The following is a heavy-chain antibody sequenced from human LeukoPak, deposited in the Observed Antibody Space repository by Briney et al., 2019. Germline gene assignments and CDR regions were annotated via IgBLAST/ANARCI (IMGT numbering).Heavy chain of an antibody. CDR1: GYTFIGYY. Sequence: ASVKVSCKASGYTFIGYYIHWVRQAPGQGLEWMGWINPNSGGRDYAQKFQGRVTMTRDTSITTAYLELRRLTSDDTAVHYCTRGEFGGYGTFDYWGQGTLVTVSS. CDR3: TRGEFGGYGTFDY. D-gene: IGHD5-12*01. V-gene: IGHV1-2*02. J-gene: IGHJ4*02. CDR2: INPNSGGR.